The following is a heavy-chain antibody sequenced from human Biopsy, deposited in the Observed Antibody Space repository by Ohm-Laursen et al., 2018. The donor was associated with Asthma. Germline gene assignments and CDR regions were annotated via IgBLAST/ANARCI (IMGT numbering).Heavy chain of an antibody. CDR2: ISYDGSSI. CDR3: AKEGVAGTHIED. J-gene: IGHJ4*02. Sequence: SSLRLSCAASGFTFSSYGMHWVRQAPGKGLEWVAVISYDGSSIYYAVSVKGRFTISRDNSKNTLSLQMNSLTAEDTAVYYCAKEGVAGTHIEDWGQGTLVTVSS. CDR1: GFTFSSYG. D-gene: IGHD6-19*01. V-gene: IGHV3-30*18.